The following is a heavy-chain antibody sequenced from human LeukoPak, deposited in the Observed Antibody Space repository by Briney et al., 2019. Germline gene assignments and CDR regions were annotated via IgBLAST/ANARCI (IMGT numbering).Heavy chain of an antibody. CDR1: GGSISSSSYY. V-gene: IGHV4-39*01. CDR2: IYYSGST. J-gene: IGHJ4*02. Sequence: SETLSLTCTVSGGSISSSSYYWDWIRQPPGKGLEWIGSIYYSGSTYYNPSLKSRVTISVDTSKNQFSLKQSSVTAADTAVYYCARHDLVVTATILDYWGQGTLVTVSS. D-gene: IGHD2-21*02. CDR3: ARHDLVVTATILDY.